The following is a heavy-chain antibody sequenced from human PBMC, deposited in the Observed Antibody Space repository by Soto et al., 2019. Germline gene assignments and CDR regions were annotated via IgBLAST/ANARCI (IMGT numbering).Heavy chain of an antibody. CDR3: ARDPPFSGILRGTPLMDV. CDR1: GYSFTTHG. V-gene: IGHV1-18*04. J-gene: IGHJ6*02. CDR2: ISAYNGDT. Sequence: QVQLVQSEAEVRKPGASVKVSCKASGYSFTTHGISWVRRAPGHGLEWMGWISAYNGDTHYVQRFQGRLTMTTDTPTSPAYMELRSLTSDDTAVYYCARDPPFSGILRGTPLMDVWGQGTTVTVSS. D-gene: IGHD4-17*01.